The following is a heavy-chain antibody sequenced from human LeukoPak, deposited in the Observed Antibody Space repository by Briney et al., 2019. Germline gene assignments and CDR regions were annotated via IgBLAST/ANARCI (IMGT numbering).Heavy chain of an antibody. CDR3: ARRLRGGRRYHYYYMDV. J-gene: IGHJ6*03. CDR1: GDSITRSEYY. Sequence: SETLSLTCVVSGDSITRSEYYWDWIRQPPGKGLEWIGSIYYSGATYYSGSLKSRATISVDTIKNQFSLELRSVTAADTALYYCARRLRGGRRYHYYYMDVWGKGPRSPSP. V-gene: IGHV4-39*01. D-gene: IGHD2-15*01. CDR2: IYYSGAT.